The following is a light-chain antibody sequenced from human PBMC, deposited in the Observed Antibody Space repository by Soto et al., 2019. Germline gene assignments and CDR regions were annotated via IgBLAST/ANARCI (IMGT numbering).Light chain of an antibody. Sequence: QSVLTQPPSVSGAPGQRVTISCTGSSSNIGAGYDVHWYQQLPGTAPKLLIYGNSNRPSRVPDRFSGSKSGTSASLAITGLQAEDEADYYCQSYGVFGGGTKLTVL. V-gene: IGLV1-40*01. CDR1: SSNIGAGYD. J-gene: IGLJ3*02. CDR3: QSYGV. CDR2: GNS.